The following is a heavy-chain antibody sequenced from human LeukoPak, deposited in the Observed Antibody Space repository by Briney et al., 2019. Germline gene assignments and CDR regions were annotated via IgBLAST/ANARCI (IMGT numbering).Heavy chain of an antibody. D-gene: IGHD2-8*01. CDR3: ARDRDSIVLMVYAGNEDY. CDR2: INPNSGGT. V-gene: IGHV1-2*02. CDR1: GYTFTGYY. J-gene: IGHJ4*02. Sequence: ASVKVSCKASGYTFTGYYMHWVRQAPGQGLEWMGWINPNSGGTNYAQKFQGRVTMTRDTSISTAYMELSRLRSDDTAVYYCARDRDSIVLMVYAGNEDYWGQGTLVTVSS.